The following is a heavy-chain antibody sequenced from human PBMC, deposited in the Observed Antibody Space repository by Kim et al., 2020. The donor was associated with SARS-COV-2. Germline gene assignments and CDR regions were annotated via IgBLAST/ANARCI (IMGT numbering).Heavy chain of an antibody. CDR1: GFTFSSYG. J-gene: IGHJ3*02. CDR2: IWYDGSNK. D-gene: IGHD3-22*01. Sequence: GGSLRLSCAASGFTFSSYGMQWVRQAPGKGLEWVAVIWYDGSNKYYADSVKGRFTISRDNSKNTLYLQMNSLRAEDTAVYYCARGPYDRRWGDAFDIWGKGPRSPSPQ. CDR3: ARGPYDRRWGDAFDI. V-gene: IGHV3-33*01.